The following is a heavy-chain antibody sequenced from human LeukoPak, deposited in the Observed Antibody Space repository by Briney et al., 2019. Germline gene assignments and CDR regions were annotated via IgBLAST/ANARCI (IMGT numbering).Heavy chain of an antibody. D-gene: IGHD4-17*01. CDR2: IYTSGST. V-gene: IGHV4-61*02. J-gene: IGHJ4*02. CDR1: GGSISSGSYY. Sequence: SETLSLTCTVSGGSISSGSYYWSWIRQPAGKGLEWIGRIYTSGSTNYNPSLKSRVTISVDTSKNQFSLKLSSVTAADTAVYYCARYDYGDGGDYWGQGTLVTVSS. CDR3: ARYDYGDGGDY.